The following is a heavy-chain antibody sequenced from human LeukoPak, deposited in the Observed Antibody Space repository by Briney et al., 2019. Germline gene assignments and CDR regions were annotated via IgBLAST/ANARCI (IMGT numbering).Heavy chain of an antibody. V-gene: IGHV3-48*03. CDR2: ISSSGSST. D-gene: IGHD5-24*01. CDR1: GFTFSTYE. J-gene: IGHJ4*02. Sequence: GGSLRLSCAASGFTFSTYEMNWVRQAPGKGLEWVSYISSSGSSTFYADSVKGRFTISRDNAKNSLYLQMNSLRAEDTAVYYCARVSETALPPDYWGQGTLVTVSS. CDR3: ARVSETALPPDY.